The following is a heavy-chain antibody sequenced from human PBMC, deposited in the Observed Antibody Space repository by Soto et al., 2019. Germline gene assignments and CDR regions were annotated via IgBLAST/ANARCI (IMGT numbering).Heavy chain of an antibody. Sequence: PSETLSLTCTVSGGSISSGGYYWSWIRQHPGKGLEWIGYIYYSGSTYYNPSLKSRVTISVDTSKNQFPLKLSSVTAADTAVYYCARVGSLLYYMDVWGKGTTVTVSS. J-gene: IGHJ6*03. D-gene: IGHD1-26*01. V-gene: IGHV4-31*03. CDR2: IYYSGST. CDR3: ARVGSLLYYMDV. CDR1: GGSISSGGYY.